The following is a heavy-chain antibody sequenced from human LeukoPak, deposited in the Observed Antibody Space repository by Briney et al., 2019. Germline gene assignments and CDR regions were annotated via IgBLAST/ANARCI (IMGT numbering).Heavy chain of an antibody. CDR3: AKDPSTVTGYYYGSGSYYINPFFDY. Sequence: GGSLRLSCAASGFTFSSYAMSWVRQAPGKGLEWVSAISGSGGSTCYADSVKGRFTISRDNSKNTLYLQMNSLRAEDTAVYYCAKDPSTVTGYYYGSGSYYINPFFDYWGQGTLVTVSS. CDR2: ISGSGGST. CDR1: GFTFSSYA. D-gene: IGHD3-10*01. V-gene: IGHV3-23*01. J-gene: IGHJ4*02.